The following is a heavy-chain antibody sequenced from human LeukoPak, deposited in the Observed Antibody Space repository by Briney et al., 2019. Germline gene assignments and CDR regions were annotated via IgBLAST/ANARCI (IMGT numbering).Heavy chain of an antibody. CDR3: ARRDGSSSPYYYYYMDV. CDR1: VVTFRSYA. CDR2: ITYDGSNK. V-gene: IGHV3-30*11. D-gene: IGHD6-6*01. J-gene: IGHJ6*03. Sequence: VGSLRLSCVESVVTFRSYAIHRVPEAPGKGLEWGALITYDGSNKYYADSVKGRFTISRDNSKNTLYLQMNSLRAEDTAVYYCARRDGSSSPYYYYYMDVWGKGTTVTVSS.